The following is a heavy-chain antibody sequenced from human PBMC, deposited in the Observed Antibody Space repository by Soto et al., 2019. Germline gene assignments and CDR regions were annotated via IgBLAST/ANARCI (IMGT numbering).Heavy chain of an antibody. CDR3: ARGTYGSGSRTVDY. Sequence: QVQLQESGPGLVKPSQTLSLTCTVSGGSISSGGYYWSWIRQHPGKGLEWIGYIYYSGSTYYNPSLKCRVTISVDTSKNQFSLKLSSVTAADTAVYYCARGTYGSGSRTVDYWGQGTLVTVSS. J-gene: IGHJ4*02. CDR1: GGSISSGGYY. D-gene: IGHD3-10*01. CDR2: IYYSGST. V-gene: IGHV4-31*03.